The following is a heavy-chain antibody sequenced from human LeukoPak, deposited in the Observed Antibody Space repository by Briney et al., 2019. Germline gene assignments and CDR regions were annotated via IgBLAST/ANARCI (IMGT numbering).Heavy chain of an antibody. D-gene: IGHD3-9*01. J-gene: IGHJ3*02. CDR1: GGTFSSYA. CDR3: ARSDILTGYAFDI. Sequence: SVKVSCKASGGTFSSYATSWVQQAPGQGLEWMGGIIPIFGTANYAQKFQGRVTITADESTSTAYMELSSLRSEDTAVYYCARSDILTGYAFDIWGQGTMVTVSS. CDR2: IIPIFGTA. V-gene: IGHV1-69*13.